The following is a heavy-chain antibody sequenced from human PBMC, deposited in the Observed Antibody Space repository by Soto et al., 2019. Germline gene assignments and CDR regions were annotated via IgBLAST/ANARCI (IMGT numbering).Heavy chain of an antibody. J-gene: IGHJ3*02. V-gene: IGHV3-11*01. CDR1: GFTFSDYY. Sequence: QVQLVESGGGLVKPGGSLRLSCAASGFTFSDYYMSWIRQAPGKGLEWVSYISSSGSTIYYADSVKGRFTISRDNAKNSLYLQMNSLRAEDTAVYYCARDIATYYDFWSGSAFDIWGQGTMVTVSS. CDR3: ARDIATYYDFWSGSAFDI. D-gene: IGHD3-3*01. CDR2: ISSSGSTI.